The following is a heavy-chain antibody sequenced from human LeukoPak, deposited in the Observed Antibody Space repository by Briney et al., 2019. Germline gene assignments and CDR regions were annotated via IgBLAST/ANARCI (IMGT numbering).Heavy chain of an antibody. CDR1: GFSFSDCA. D-gene: IGHD2-8*01. CDR3: ARESPEWRYFDY. Sequence: GGSLRLSCAASGFSFSDCAMSWARQAPGRGLEWVSSISGSAGSTYYADSVKGRFTISRDNAKNSLYLQMNSLRAEDTAVYYCARESPEWRYFDYWGQGTLVTVSS. J-gene: IGHJ4*02. V-gene: IGHV3-23*01. CDR2: ISGSAGST.